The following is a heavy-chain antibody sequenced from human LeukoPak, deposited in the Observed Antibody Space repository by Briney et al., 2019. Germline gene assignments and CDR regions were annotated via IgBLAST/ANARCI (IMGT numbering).Heavy chain of an antibody. CDR2: FDPEDGEI. D-gene: IGHD2-8*01. V-gene: IGHV1-24*01. J-gene: IGHJ1*01. Sequence: ASVKVSCKVSGYTLTELSMHWVRQAPGKGLEWMGGFDPEDGEIIYAQKFQGRVTMTEDTSTDTAYMELSSLRSEDTAVYYCATRGPYFAYFQHWGQGTLVTVSS. CDR1: GYTLTELS. CDR3: ATRGPYFAYFQH.